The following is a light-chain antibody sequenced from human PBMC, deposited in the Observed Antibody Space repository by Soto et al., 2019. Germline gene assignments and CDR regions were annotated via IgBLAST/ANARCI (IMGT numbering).Light chain of an antibody. CDR2: WAS. Sequence: DIQMSQSPSSLSASVGDRVTITCQASEDISNYLAWYQQKPGQPPKLLIYWASTRESGVPDRFSGSGSGTDFTLTISSLQAEDVAVYYCQQFYTTPRTFGQGTKVDIK. J-gene: IGKJ1*01. V-gene: IGKV4-1*01. CDR1: EDISNY. CDR3: QQFYTTPRT.